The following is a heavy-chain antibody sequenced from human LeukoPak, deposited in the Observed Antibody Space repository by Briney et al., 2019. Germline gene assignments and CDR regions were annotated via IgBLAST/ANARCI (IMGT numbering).Heavy chain of an antibody. CDR1: GASISSGSYY. V-gene: IGHV4-39*01. D-gene: IGHD5-18*01. CDR3: ARIKKVDTSIDY. Sequence: SETLSLTCSVSGASISSGSYYWGWIRQPPGKGLEWIGSIYYSGSTYYNPSLKSRVSISKDASKNQFSLKVSSVTAADTAVYYCARIKKVDTSIDYWGQGTLVTVSS. J-gene: IGHJ4*02. CDR2: IYYSGST.